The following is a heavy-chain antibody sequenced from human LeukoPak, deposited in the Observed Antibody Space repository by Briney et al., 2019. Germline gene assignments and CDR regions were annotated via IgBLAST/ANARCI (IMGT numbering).Heavy chain of an antibody. J-gene: IGHJ3*02. CDR2: ISSSGSTI. Sequence: GGSLRLSCAASGFTFSDYYMSWIRQAPGKGLEWVSYISSSGSTINYADSVKGRFTISRDNAKNSLYLQMNSLRAEDTAVYYCARGEDFYDSSGLPHDAFDIWGQGTMVTVSS. V-gene: IGHV3-11*01. CDR1: GFTFSDYY. D-gene: IGHD3-22*01. CDR3: ARGEDFYDSSGLPHDAFDI.